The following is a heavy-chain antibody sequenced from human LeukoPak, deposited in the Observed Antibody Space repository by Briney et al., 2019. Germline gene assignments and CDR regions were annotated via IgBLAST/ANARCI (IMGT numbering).Heavy chain of an antibody. V-gene: IGHV3-23*01. CDR2: ISGSGSST. CDR1: GFTFSTYA. D-gene: IGHD6-13*01. CDR3: AKDPRRYSRTGGYFDY. J-gene: IGHJ4*02. Sequence: GGSLRLSCAASGFTFSTYAMTWVRQAPGQGLEWVSSISGSGSSTYYADSVKGRFTISRDNSKNTLYLQMNSLRAEDTAVYYCAKDPRRYSRTGGYFDYWGQGTLVTVSS.